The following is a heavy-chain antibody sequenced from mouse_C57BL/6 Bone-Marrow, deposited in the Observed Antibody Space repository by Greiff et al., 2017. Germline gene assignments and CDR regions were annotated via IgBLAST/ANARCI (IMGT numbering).Heavy chain of an antibody. CDR2: IDPSDSET. J-gene: IGHJ4*01. D-gene: IGHD1-1*01. CDR1: GYTFTSYW. V-gene: IGHV1-52*01. CDR3: ARSGFYGSSYDYYAMDY. Sequence: QVQLQQPGAELVRPGSSVKLSCKASGYTFTSYWMHWVKQRPIQGLEWIGNIDPSDSETHYNQKFKDKATLTVDKSSSTAYMQLSSLTSEDSAVXYCARSGFYGSSYDYYAMDYWGQGTSVTVSS.